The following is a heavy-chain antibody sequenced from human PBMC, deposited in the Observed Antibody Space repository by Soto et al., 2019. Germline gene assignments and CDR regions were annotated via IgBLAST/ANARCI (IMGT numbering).Heavy chain of an antibody. V-gene: IGHV1-18*01. CDR1: GYTFSKFG. J-gene: IGHJ6*02. CDR2: ITAFNGNT. CDR3: ARDLGGVEVPGVTRADV. D-gene: IGHD2-15*01. Sequence: QVHLVQSGAEVRKPGASVKVSCKTSGYTFSKFGISWVRQAPGQGLQWMGWITAFNGNTNYEERCLGCVQMNTDTSTSTAYMERRNLRAEDTAVYYWARDLGGVEVPGVTRADVWGQGTRVTVSS.